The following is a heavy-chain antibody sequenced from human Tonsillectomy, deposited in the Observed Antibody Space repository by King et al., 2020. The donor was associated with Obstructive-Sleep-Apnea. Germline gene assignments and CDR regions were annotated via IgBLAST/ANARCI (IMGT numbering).Heavy chain of an antibody. Sequence: VQLVESGGGVVQPGRPLRLSCSASGFTFSNYGMHWVRQAPGKGLEWVTIISYDGTKKYYADSVKGRFTTSRNNSKNTLYLQMNSLRADDTAVYYCARYLDVSGYFSFCDDCGQRTLVTVSS. V-gene: IGHV3-30*03. CDR3: ARYLDVSGYFSFCDD. D-gene: IGHD3-22*01. J-gene: IGHJ4*02. CDR2: ISYDGTKK. CDR1: GFTFSNYG.